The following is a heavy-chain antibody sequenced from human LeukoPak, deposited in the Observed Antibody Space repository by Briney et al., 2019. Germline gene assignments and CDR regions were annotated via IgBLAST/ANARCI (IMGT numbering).Heavy chain of an antibody. J-gene: IGHJ4*02. CDR3: AKGKHYYGSGSYFGY. CDR1: GFTFSSYG. CDR2: IRYDGSNK. V-gene: IGHV3-30*02. Sequence: PGGSLRLSCAASGFTFSSYGMHWVRQAPGKGLEWVAFIRYDGSNKYYADPVKGRFTISRDNSKNTLYLQMNSLRAEDTAVYYCAKGKHYYGSGSYFGYWGQGTLVTVSS. D-gene: IGHD3-10*01.